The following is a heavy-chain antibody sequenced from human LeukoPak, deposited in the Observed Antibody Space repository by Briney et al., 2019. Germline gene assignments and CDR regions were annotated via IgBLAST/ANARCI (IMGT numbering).Heavy chain of an antibody. J-gene: IGHJ4*02. CDR1: GGTFSSYA. D-gene: IGHD3-22*01. V-gene: IGHV1-69*01. CDR2: IIPIFGTA. CDR3: ARRGDSSGYYYFDY. Sequence: ASVMVSCKASGGTFSSYAISWVRQAPGQGLEWMGGIIPIFGTANYAQKFQGRVTITADESTSTAYMELSSLRSEDTAVYYCARRGDSSGYYYFDYWGQGTLVTVSS.